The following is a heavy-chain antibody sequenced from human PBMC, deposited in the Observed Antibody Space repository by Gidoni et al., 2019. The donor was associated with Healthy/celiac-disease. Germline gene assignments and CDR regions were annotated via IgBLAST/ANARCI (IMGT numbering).Heavy chain of an antibody. Sequence: QVQLVESGGGVVQTGRSRRRSCAAPGFTFSSYAMHWVRQAPGMGLEGVAVISYDGSNTYFSDSVKARFPISMDNSKNTLYLQMNCLRAEDTSVYYCARGRGGYFDYWGQGTLVTVSS. V-gene: IGHV3-30*01. CDR2: ISYDGSNT. CDR3: ARGRGGYFDY. D-gene: IGHD3-10*01. J-gene: IGHJ4*02. CDR1: GFTFSSYA.